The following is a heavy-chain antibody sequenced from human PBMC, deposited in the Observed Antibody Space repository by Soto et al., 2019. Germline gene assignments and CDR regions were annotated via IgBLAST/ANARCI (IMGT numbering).Heavy chain of an antibody. CDR1: GHTFTTYA. J-gene: IGHJ1*01. Sequence: ASVKVSCKAPGHTFTTYAMHWVRQAPGQTLEWMGWINAGNGNTKYSQKFQGRVTITRDTAASTAYMELSSLRSDDTAVYYCARGQSSGSGWYGSEYFQHWGQGTLVTVSS. V-gene: IGHV1-3*01. D-gene: IGHD6-19*01. CDR3: ARGQSSGSGWYGSEYFQH. CDR2: INAGNGNT.